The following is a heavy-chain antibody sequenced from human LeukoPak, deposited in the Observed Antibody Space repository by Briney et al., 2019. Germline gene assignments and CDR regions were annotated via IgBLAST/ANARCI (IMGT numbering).Heavy chain of an antibody. CDR1: GFTFSSYA. D-gene: IGHD3-22*01. CDR2: ISGSGGST. CDR3: AKGGARITMIVVVTPFDY. J-gene: IGHJ4*02. Sequence: PGGSLRLSCAASGFTFSSYAMSWVRQAPGKGLEWVSAISGSGGSTYYADSVRGRFTISRDNSKNTLYLQMNSLRAEDTAVYYCAKGGARITMIVVVTPFDYWGQGTLVTVSS. V-gene: IGHV3-23*01.